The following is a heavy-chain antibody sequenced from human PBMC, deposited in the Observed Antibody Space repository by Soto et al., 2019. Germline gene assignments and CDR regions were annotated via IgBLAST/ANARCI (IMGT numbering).Heavy chain of an antibody. CDR2: ISYSGST. CDR3: ARAPPGDSSGYYSVWFDP. D-gene: IGHD3-22*01. V-gene: IGHV4-31*03. J-gene: IGHJ5*02. CDR1: GGSISSGGYY. Sequence: QVQLQESGPGLVKPSQTLSLTCTVSGGSISSGGYYWSWIRHHPGKGLEWIGYISYSGSTYYNPSRKSRVTISVDTSKNQFSLKLSSVTAADTAVYYCARAPPGDSSGYYSVWFDPWGQGTLVTVSS.